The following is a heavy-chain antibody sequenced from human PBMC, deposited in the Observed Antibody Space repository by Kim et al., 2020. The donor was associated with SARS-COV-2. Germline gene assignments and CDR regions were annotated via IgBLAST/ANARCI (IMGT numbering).Heavy chain of an antibody. V-gene: IGHV3-21*01. J-gene: IGHJ5*02. CDR1: GFTFSSYS. D-gene: IGHD1-1*01. CDR2: ISSSSSYI. Sequence: GGSLRLSCAASGFTFSSYSMNWVRQAPGKGLEWVSSISSSSSYIYYADSVKGRFTISRDNAKNSLYLQMNSLRAEDTAVYYCARMEPDWNTNWFDPWGQGTLVTVSS. CDR3: ARMEPDWNTNWFDP.